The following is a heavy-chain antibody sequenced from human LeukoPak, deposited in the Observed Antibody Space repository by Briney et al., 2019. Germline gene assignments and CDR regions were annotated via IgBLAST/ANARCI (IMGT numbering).Heavy chain of an antibody. V-gene: IGHV3-33*08. Sequence: GGSLRLSCAASGFTFSSYEMNWVRQAPGKGLEWVAVIWYDGSKKYHADSVKGRFTISRDNSRNILYLQMNSLRGEDTALYYCGRDPNGDYIGAFEFQRWGQGTLVSVSS. CDR1: GFTFSSYE. CDR3: GRDPNGDYIGAFEFQR. J-gene: IGHJ1*01. D-gene: IGHD4-17*01. CDR2: IWYDGSKK.